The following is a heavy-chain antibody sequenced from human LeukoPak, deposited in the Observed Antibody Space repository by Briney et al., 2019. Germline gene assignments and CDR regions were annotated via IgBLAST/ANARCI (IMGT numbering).Heavy chain of an antibody. CDR3: ARDRVAPGITVLKVWWITGGYYYYGMDV. Sequence: ASVKVSCRASGYTFTSYGISWVRQAPGQGLEWMGWISAYNGNTNYAQKLQGRVTMTTDTSTSTAYMELRSLRSDDTAVYYCARDRVAPGITVLKVWWITGGYYYYGMDVWGQGTTVNVSS. CDR1: GYTFTSYG. D-gene: IGHD3-16*01. V-gene: IGHV1-18*01. CDR2: ISAYNGNT. J-gene: IGHJ6*02.